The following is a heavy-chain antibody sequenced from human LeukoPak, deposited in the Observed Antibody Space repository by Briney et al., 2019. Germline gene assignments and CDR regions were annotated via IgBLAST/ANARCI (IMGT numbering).Heavy chain of an antibody. Sequence: GGAPRLSRVAPGFRLFSFSISWVRPAPGEGVGWGSTIYYSGGNTYSADSVKGRFTISRDNSRNTLFLQMNSLRVEDTAVYYCAKDQGQAVVPRRFDYWGQGTLVTVSS. CDR1: GFRLFSFS. D-gene: IGHD2-2*01. CDR2: IYYSGGNT. CDR3: AKDQGQAVVPRRFDY. J-gene: IGHJ4*02. V-gene: IGHV3-23*01.